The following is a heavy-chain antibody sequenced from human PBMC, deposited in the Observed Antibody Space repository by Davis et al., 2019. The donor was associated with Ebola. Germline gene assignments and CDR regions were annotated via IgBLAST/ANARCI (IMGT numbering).Heavy chain of an antibody. CDR2: IRGSGVST. Sequence: GESLKISCAASGFTFSSYAMSWVRQAPGKGLEWVSGIRGSGVSTYYADSVKGRFTISRDNAKNTLYLQMNSLRAEDTAVYYCAKRDSGNDSDFYYYMDVWGKGTTVTVSS. D-gene: IGHD5-12*01. V-gene: IGHV3-23*01. CDR1: GFTFSSYA. CDR3: AKRDSGNDSDFYYYMDV. J-gene: IGHJ6*03.